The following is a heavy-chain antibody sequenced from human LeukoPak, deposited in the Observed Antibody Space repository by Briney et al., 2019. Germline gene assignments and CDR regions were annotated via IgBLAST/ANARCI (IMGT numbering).Heavy chain of an antibody. V-gene: IGHV3-23*01. Sequence: GGSLRLSCAASGFTFSSYAMSWVRQAPGKGLEWVSAISGSGGSTYDADSVKGRFTISRDNSKNTLYLQMNSLRAEDTAVYYCAKDRGLLNAFDIWGQGTMVTVSS. CDR3: AKDRGLLNAFDI. CDR2: ISGSGGST. CDR1: GFTFSSYA. J-gene: IGHJ3*02. D-gene: IGHD3-10*01.